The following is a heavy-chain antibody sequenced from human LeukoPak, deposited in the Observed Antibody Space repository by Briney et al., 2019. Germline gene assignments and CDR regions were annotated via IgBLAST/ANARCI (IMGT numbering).Heavy chain of an antibody. V-gene: IGHV3-23*01. J-gene: IGHJ3*02. CDR2: ISGSGGST. CDR1: EFTFSYYW. Sequence: GGSLRLSCAASEFTFSYYWMSWVRQAPGKGLEWVSAISGSGGSTYYADSVKGRFAISRDNSKNTLYLQMNSLRAEDTAVYYCAKLTSIAVDIWGQGTMVTVSS. CDR3: AKLTSIAVDI. D-gene: IGHD6-19*01.